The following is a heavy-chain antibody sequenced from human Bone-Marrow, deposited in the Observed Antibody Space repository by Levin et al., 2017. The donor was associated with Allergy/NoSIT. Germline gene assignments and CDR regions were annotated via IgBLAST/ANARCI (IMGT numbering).Heavy chain of an antibody. Sequence: SETLSLTCTVSGGSISSYYWSWIRQPPGKGLEWIGYIYYSGSTNYNPSLKSRVTISVDTSKNQFSLKLSSVTAADTAVYYCASGVLAAAGHYYYYYMDVWGKGTTVTVSS. CDR3: ASGVLAAAGHYYYYYMDV. J-gene: IGHJ6*03. CDR2: IYYSGST. V-gene: IGHV4-59*01. D-gene: IGHD6-13*01. CDR1: GGSISSYY.